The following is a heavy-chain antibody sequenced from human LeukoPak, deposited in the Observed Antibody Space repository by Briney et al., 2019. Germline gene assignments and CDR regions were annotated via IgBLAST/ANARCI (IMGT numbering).Heavy chain of an antibody. J-gene: IGHJ4*02. V-gene: IGHV3-48*03. CDR1: GFTFSSYE. CDR3: ARALTYYYDSSGYYLFDY. CDR2: ISSSGSTI. Sequence: GGSLRLSCAASGFTFSSYEMNWVRQAPGEGLEWVSYISSSGSTIYYADSVKGRFTISRDNAKNSLYLQMNSLRAEDTAVYYCARALTYYYDSSGYYLFDYWGQGTLVTVSS. D-gene: IGHD3-22*01.